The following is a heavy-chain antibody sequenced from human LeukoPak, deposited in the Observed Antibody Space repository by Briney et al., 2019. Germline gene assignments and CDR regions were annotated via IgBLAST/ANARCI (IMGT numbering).Heavy chain of an antibody. Sequence: GASVKVSCKASGYTFTSYGISWVRQAPGQGLEWMGWISAYNGNTNYAQKLQGRVTMTTDTSTSTAYMELRSLRSDDTAVYYCARVYYDSSGYYGGDYWGQGTLVTVSS. CDR1: GYTFTSYG. J-gene: IGHJ4*02. V-gene: IGHV1-18*01. CDR2: ISAYNGNT. CDR3: ARVYYDSSGYYGGDY. D-gene: IGHD3-22*01.